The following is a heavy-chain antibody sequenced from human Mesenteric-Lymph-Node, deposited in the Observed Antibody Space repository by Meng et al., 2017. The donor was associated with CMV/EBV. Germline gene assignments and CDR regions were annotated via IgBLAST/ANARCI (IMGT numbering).Heavy chain of an antibody. D-gene: IGHD2-2*01. Sequence: GESLKISCAASGFTFSSYSMNWVRQAPGKGLEWVSSISSSSSYIYYADSVKGRFTISRDNAKNSLYLQMNSLRAEDTAVYYCAREGSYCSSTSCYHWFDPWGQGTLVTVSS. CDR1: GFTFSSYS. J-gene: IGHJ5*02. CDR3: AREGSYCSSTSCYHWFDP. CDR2: ISSSSSYI. V-gene: IGHV3-21*01.